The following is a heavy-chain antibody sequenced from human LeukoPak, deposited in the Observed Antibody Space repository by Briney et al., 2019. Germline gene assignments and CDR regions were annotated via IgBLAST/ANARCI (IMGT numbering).Heavy chain of an antibody. V-gene: IGHV3-30*18. D-gene: IGHD1-7*01. CDR3: AKDRGAGGTTRYYGMDV. CDR2: ISYDGINK. CDR1: GFTFSSYG. J-gene: IGHJ6*02. Sequence: PGGSLRLSCAASGFTFSSYGMHWVRQAPGKGLEWVAVISYDGINKYYADSVKGRFSISRDNSKNTLYLQMNSLRAEDTAVYYCAKDRGAGGTTRYYGMDVWGQGTTVTVSS.